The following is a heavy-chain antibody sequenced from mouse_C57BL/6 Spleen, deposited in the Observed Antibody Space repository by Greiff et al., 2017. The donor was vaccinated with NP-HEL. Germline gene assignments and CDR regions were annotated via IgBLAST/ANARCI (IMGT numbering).Heavy chain of an antibody. CDR1: GYTFTSYW. CDR3: ARNYGYDPYYAMDY. D-gene: IGHD2-2*01. V-gene: IGHV1-64*01. CDR2: IHPNSGST. J-gene: IGHJ4*01. Sequence: QVQLQQPGADLVKPGASVKLSCKASGYTFTSYWMHWVKQRPGQGLEWIGMIHPNSGSTNYNEKFKSKATLTVDKSSSTAYMQLSSLTSEDSAVYYCARNYGYDPYYAMDYWGQGTSVTVSS.